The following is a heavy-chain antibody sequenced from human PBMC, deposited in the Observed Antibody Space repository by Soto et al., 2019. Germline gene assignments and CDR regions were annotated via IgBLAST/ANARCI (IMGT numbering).Heavy chain of an antibody. J-gene: IGHJ6*02. CDR1: GFTFSSYG. CDR3: AREGWWELLSSYSYGMDV. CDR2: IWYDGSNK. Sequence: GGSLRLSCAASGFTFSSYGMHWGRQAPGKGLEWVAVIWYDGSNKYYADSVKGRFTISRDNSKNTLYLQMNSLRAEDTAVYYCAREGWWELLSSYSYGMDVWGQGTTVTVSS. V-gene: IGHV3-33*01. D-gene: IGHD1-26*01.